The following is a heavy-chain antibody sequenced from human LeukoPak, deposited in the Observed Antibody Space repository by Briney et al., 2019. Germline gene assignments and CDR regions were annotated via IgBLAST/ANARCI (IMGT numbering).Heavy chain of an antibody. J-gene: IGHJ3*02. D-gene: IGHD1-26*01. CDR3: ARVSKWELTPPQPWDAFDT. V-gene: IGHV1-18*01. CDR2: ISAYNGNT. CDR1: GYTFTSYG. Sequence: ASVKVSCKASGYTFTSYGISWVRQAPGQGLEWMGWISAYNGNTNYAQKLQGRVTMTTDTSTSTAYIELRSLRSDDTAVYYCARVSKWELTPPQPWDAFDTWGQGTMVTVSS.